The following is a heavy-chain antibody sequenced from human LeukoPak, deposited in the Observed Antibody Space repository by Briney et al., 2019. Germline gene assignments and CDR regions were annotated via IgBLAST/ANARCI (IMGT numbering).Heavy chain of an antibody. Sequence: SVKVSCKASGGTFSSYAISWVRQAPGQGLEWMGGIIPIFGTANYAQKFQGRVTITADESTSTAYMELSSLRSEDTAVYYCARDLVRGVIMEDWFDPWGQGTLVTASS. J-gene: IGHJ5*02. CDR2: IIPIFGTA. D-gene: IGHD3-10*01. CDR3: ARDLVRGVIMEDWFDP. CDR1: GGTFSSYA. V-gene: IGHV1-69*13.